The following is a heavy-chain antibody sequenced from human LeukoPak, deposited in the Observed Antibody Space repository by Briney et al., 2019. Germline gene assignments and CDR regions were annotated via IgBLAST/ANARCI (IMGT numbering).Heavy chain of an antibody. D-gene: IGHD2-21*01. V-gene: IGHV4-39*01. Sequence: SETLSLTCTVSGGSISSSSYYWGRMRQPPGKGLEWIGRIYYSGSTYYNPSPKSRVTISVDTSENHFSLKLNSGTAANTAVYYWASPCHSPPEGYGMDVWGQGTTVTVSS. J-gene: IGHJ6*02. CDR2: IYYSGST. CDR1: GGSISSSSYY. CDR3: ASPCHSPPEGYGMDV.